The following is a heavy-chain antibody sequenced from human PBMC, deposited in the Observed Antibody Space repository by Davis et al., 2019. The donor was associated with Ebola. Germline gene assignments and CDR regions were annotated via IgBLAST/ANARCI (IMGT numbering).Heavy chain of an antibody. D-gene: IGHD3-10*01. Sequence: GSLRLSCAVYGGSFSGYYWSWIRQPPGKGLEWIGEINHSGSTNYNPSLKSRVTISVDTSKNQFSLKLSSVTAADTAVYYCARGRLLWFGELLPWGQGTLVTVSS. CDR2: INHSGST. CDR1: GGSFSGYY. V-gene: IGHV4-34*01. CDR3: ARGRLLWFGELLP. J-gene: IGHJ5*02.